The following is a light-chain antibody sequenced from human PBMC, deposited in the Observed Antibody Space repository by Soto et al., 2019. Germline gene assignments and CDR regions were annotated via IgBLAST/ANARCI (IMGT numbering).Light chain of an antibody. J-gene: IGKJ1*01. CDR2: DAS. CDR1: QSIASY. Sequence: DIEMTQSPSSLSASVGDRVTITCRASQSIASYLNWYQQKPGKAPKLLIYDASNLETGVPSRFSGSGSGTDFTLTISSLQPEDIATYYCQQYDTLPQTFGQGTKVDIK. CDR3: QQYDTLPQT. V-gene: IGKV1-33*01.